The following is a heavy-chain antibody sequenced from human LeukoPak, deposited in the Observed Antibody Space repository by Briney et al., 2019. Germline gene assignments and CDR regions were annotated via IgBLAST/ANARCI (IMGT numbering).Heavy chain of an antibody. CDR3: AKGRMTMVRGAPFDY. CDR2: LSHDGSFE. J-gene: IGHJ4*02. V-gene: IGHV3-30*18. Sequence: GGSLRLSCAASGFTFSNYGLHWVRQAPGKGLEWVAILSHDGSFEDYADSVKGRFSISRDNSKNILFLQMNSLTVEDTAVYFCAKGRMTMVRGAPFDYWGQGTLVTVSS. D-gene: IGHD3-10*01. CDR1: GFTFSNYG.